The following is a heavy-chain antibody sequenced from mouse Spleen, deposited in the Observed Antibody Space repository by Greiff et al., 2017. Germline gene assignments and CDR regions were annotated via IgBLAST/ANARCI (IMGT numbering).Heavy chain of an antibody. J-gene: IGHJ1*03. V-gene: IGHV2-9-1*01. CDR3: ARNFYGSSPWDV. D-gene: IGHD1-1*01. CDR2: IWTGGGT. Sequence: QVQLQQSGPGLVAPSQTLSITCTASGFSLTSYAISWVRQPPGKGLEWLGVIWTGGGTNYNSALKSRLSISKDNSKSQVFLKMNSLQTDDAARYYCARNFYGSSPWDVWGTGTTVTVSS. CDR1: GFSLTSYA.